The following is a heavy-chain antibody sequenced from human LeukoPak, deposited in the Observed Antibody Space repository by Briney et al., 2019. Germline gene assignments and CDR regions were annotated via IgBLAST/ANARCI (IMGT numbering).Heavy chain of an antibody. CDR1: GDSINNYY. CDR2: IYYSGST. D-gene: IGHD3-22*01. V-gene: IGHV4-59*08. J-gene: IGHJ3*02. CDR3: ARINYYYDSSGYYPNAFDI. Sequence: SETLSLTCSVSGDSINNYYWNWIRQPPGKGLEWIGYIYYSGSTNYNPSLKSRVTISVDTSKNQFSLKLSSVTAADTAVYYCARINYYYDSSGYYPNAFDIWGQGTMVTVSS.